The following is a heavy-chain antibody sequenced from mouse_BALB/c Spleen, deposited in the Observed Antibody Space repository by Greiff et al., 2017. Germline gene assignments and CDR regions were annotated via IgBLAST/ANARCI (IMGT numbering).Heavy chain of an antibody. CDR3: ARETMITTGYFDV. J-gene: IGHJ1*01. D-gene: IGHD2-4*01. V-gene: IGHV14-3*02. CDR2: IDPANGNT. Sequence: EVQLKESGAELVKPGASVKLSCTASGFNIKDTYMHWVKQRPEQGLEWIGRIDPANGNTKYDPKFQGKATITADTSSNTAYLQLSSLTSEDTAVYYCARETMITTGYFDVWGAGTTVTVSS. CDR1: GFNIKDTY.